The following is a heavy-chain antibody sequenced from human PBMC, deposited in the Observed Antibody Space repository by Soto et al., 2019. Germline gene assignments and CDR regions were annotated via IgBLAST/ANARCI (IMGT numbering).Heavy chain of an antibody. CDR3: AGDLYCSGGRCYSFDAFDI. D-gene: IGHD2-15*01. Sequence: QVQLVQSGAEVKTPGSSVKVSCKASGGTFSSYTISWVRQAPGQGLEWMGRIIPILGIANYAQKFQGRVTITADKSTSTAYMELSSVSSEDTAVYCCAGDLYCSGGRCYSFDAFDILRQGTMVTVSS. J-gene: IGHJ3*02. CDR1: GGTFSSYT. V-gene: IGHV1-69*08. CDR2: IIPILGIA.